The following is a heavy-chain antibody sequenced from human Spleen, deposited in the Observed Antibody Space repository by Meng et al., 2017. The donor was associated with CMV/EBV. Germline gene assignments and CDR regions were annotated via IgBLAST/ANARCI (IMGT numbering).Heavy chain of an antibody. V-gene: IGHV4-34*01. J-gene: IGHJ5*02. CDR1: RGAISTYY. Sequence: CAVNRGAISTYYWRWIRQAQGKGLEWIGEIDHSGSNNYNPSLKSRVTISVDTPRKQFSLKLRSVTASDTAVYYCARGRSSLGWFDPWGQGSLVTVSS. CDR2: IDHSGSN. CDR3: ARGRSSLGWFDP.